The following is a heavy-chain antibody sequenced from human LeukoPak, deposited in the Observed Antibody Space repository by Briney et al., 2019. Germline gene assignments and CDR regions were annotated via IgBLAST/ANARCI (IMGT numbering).Heavy chain of an antibody. J-gene: IGHJ3*02. CDR2: IYYSGST. V-gene: IGHV4-59*01. CDR3: ARDPGYQLLSEGAFDI. Sequence: SETLSLTCTVSGGSISSYYWSWLRQPPGKGLEWIGYIYYSGSTNYNPSLKSRVTISVDTSKNQFSLKLSSVTAADTAVYYCARDPGYQLLSEGAFDIWGRGTMVTVSS. D-gene: IGHD2-2*01. CDR1: GGSISSYY.